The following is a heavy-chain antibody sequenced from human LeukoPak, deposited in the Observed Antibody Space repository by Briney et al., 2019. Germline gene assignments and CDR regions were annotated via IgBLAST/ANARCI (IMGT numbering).Heavy chain of an antibody. CDR2: IYYDGSNK. Sequence: GGSLRPSCAASGFTISRSGMHWVRQAPGKGLEWVALIYYDGSNKYYVDSVKGRFTISRDNSKNMLYLQMNSLRAEDTAVYYCARDLLYSARYSWYFDLWGRGTLVTVSS. D-gene: IGHD1-26*01. CDR1: GFTISRSG. J-gene: IGHJ2*01. CDR3: ARDLLYSARYSWYFDL. V-gene: IGHV3-33*01.